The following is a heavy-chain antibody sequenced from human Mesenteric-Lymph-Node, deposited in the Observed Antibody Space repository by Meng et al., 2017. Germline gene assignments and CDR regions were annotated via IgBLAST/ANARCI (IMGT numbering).Heavy chain of an antibody. CDR2: IYYSGST. J-gene: IGHJ4*02. CDR1: GVSISTSY. D-gene: IGHD6-19*01. CDR3: ASNGPVAGTHY. Sequence: QVQLQESGPGLVKPSEPLSLTCTVSGVSISTSYWSWIRQPPGKGLEWIGYIYYSGSTNYNPSLKSRVTISVDTSKNQFSLKLNSVTAADTAVYYCASNGPVAGTHYWGQGTLVTVSS. V-gene: IGHV4-59*08.